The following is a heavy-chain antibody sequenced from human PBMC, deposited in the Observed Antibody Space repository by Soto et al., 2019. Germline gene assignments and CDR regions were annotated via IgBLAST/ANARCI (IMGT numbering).Heavy chain of an antibody. CDR3: ARHVESTAATDS. Sequence: QVKMQESGPGLVKPSETLSLTCTVSGGSIKTTGYYCNWIRQRPRKVLEWIGNIYHRGTPYYHPSLKSRLSLSVDTSNNQCSLRLTSVTAADTAIYFCARHVESTAATDSLGQGILVTVSA. CDR1: GGSIKTTGYY. CDR2: IYHRGTP. J-gene: IGHJ4*02. D-gene: IGHD4-17*01. V-gene: IGHV4-31*03.